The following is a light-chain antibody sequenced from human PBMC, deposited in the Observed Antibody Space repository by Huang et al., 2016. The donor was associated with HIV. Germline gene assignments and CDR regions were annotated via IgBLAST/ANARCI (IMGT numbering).Light chain of an antibody. Sequence: EIVMTQSPATLSVPPGERATLSCRASQSVGSDLAWYQQKPGQGPRLLIFGTSTTATGIPARFSGSGSGTEFTLTISSLQSEDFAVYYCQQYNNWPKTFGQGTKVEIK. V-gene: IGKV3-15*01. J-gene: IGKJ1*01. CDR2: GTS. CDR1: QSVGSD. CDR3: QQYNNWPKT.